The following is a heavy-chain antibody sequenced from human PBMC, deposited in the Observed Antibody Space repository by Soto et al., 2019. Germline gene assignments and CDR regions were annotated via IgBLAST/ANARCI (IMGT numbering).Heavy chain of an antibody. Sequence: EVQLLEFGGGLVQPGGSLRLSCAASGFTFSSYAMRWVRQAPGKGLEWVSVISGSGGSTYYADSVKGRFTISRDNSKSTLFLQMNSLRAEDTAVYYCAKGDPVEVATIFDYWGQGTLVTVSS. J-gene: IGHJ4*02. CDR1: GFTFSSYA. V-gene: IGHV3-23*01. CDR3: AKGDPVEVATIFDY. D-gene: IGHD2-15*01. CDR2: ISGSGGST.